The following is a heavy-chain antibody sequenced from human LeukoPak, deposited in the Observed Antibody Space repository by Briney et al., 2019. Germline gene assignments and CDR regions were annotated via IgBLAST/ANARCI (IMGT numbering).Heavy chain of an antibody. CDR1: GYAFTRYG. CDR3: AREGNGLLSKDFDY. CDR2: IGPHSSAT. Sequence: ASVKVSCKASGYAFTRYGVSWVRQAPGQGLEWMGYIGPHSSATSSPQEFQGRVTMTRDTSMSTAYMELTRLTSDDTAVYYCAREGNGLLSKDFDYWGQGTLVTVSS. J-gene: IGHJ4*02. D-gene: IGHD2/OR15-2a*01. V-gene: IGHV1-2*02.